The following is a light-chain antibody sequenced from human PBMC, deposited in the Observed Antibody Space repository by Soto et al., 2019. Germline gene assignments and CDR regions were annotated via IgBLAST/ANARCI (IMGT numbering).Light chain of an antibody. J-gene: IGKJ3*01. V-gene: IGKV1-9*01. CDR3: QQLHNSPMSI. CDR1: QGMSGH. CDR2: AAD. Sequence: DIQLTQSPSFLSASIGDRVTITCRASQGMSGHLAWYQQKPGKAPELLIYAADTLQSGVPSRFSGSRSGTEFTLAISSLQPEDVATYYCQQLHNSPMSIFGPGTTVDIK.